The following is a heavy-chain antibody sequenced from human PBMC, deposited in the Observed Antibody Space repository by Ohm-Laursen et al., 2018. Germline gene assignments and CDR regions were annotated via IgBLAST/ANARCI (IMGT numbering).Heavy chain of an antibody. CDR2: ISGRGGDT. CDR3: AKDLVFIIGTGAFDV. Sequence: SLRLSCTASGFTFSSYAMNWVRQAPGRGLEWVAGISGRGGDTYYADSVKGRFTISRDNSNDTLLLQMSSLRTDDTAVYYCAKDLVFIIGTGAFDVWGRGTMVAVSS. J-gene: IGHJ3*01. V-gene: IGHV3-23*01. D-gene: IGHD3-16*02. CDR1: GFTFSSYA.